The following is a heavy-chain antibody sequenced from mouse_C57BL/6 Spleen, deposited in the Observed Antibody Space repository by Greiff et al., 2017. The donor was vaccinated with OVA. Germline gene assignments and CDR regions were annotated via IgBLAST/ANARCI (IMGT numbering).Heavy chain of an antibody. CDR2: IYPGGGYT. J-gene: IGHJ3*01. CDR3: ARWGSNSAWFAY. D-gene: IGHD2-5*01. Sequence: QVQLQPSGAALVRPGTSVQMSCKASGYTFTNYWIGWAKQRPGHGLEWIGDIYPGGGYTNYNEKFKGKATLTADKSSSTAYMQFSSLTSEDSAIYYCARWGSNSAWFAYWGQGTLVTVSA. V-gene: IGHV1-63*01. CDR1: GYTFTNYW.